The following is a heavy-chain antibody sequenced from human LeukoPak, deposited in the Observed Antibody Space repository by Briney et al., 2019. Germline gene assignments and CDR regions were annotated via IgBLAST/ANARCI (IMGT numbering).Heavy chain of an antibody. CDR3: ASSSWGNYEGY. Sequence: GGSLRLSCAASGFTFSDYYMSWVRQAPGKGLEWVSYIGGSGYPTHYADSVKGRFTISRDNAKNSLYLQMNSLRDEDTAIYYCASSSWGNYEGYWGQGTLVTVSS. CDR1: GFTFSDYY. D-gene: IGHD1-7*01. CDR2: IGGSGYPT. J-gene: IGHJ4*02. V-gene: IGHV3-11*04.